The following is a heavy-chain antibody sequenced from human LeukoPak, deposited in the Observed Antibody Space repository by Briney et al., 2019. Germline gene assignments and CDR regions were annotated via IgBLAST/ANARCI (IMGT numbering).Heavy chain of an antibody. J-gene: IGHJ3*02. V-gene: IGHV1-24*01. CDR2: FDPEDGET. Sequence: ASVKVSCKVSGYTLTELSMHWVRQAPGKGLEWMGGFDPEDGETIYAQKFQGRVTMTEDTSTDTAYMELSSLRSEDTAVYYCATHTVLTTLPFDASDIWGQGTMVTVSS. D-gene: IGHD4/OR15-4a*01. CDR1: GYTLTELS. CDR3: ATHTVLTTLPFDASDI.